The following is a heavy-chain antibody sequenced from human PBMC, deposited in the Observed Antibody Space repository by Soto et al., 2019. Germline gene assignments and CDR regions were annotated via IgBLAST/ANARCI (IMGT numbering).Heavy chain of an antibody. CDR3: AKDSSGWNHAFDI. J-gene: IGHJ3*02. Sequence: PEGSLRLSCAASGFSFSSNEMNWVRQAPGKGLEWISYISPIGTSMYHADSVKGRFTISRDNAKSSLFLQMNSLRAEDTAVYYCAKDSSGWNHAFDIWGQGTMVTVSS. D-gene: IGHD6-19*01. V-gene: IGHV3-48*03. CDR1: GFSFSSNE. CDR2: ISPIGTSM.